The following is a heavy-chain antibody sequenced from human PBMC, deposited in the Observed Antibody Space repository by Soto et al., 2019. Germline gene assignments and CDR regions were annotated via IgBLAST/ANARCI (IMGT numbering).Heavy chain of an antibody. Sequence: GAAVKVSCKSSGYTFINYYMHLFRHAPGQGLEWMGIINPNGGSTTYAQKFQGRVTLTRDTSTNTVNMELSSLRSEDTAVYYCAREKWLVRRNDPFDIWGQGTMVTVSS. D-gene: IGHD6-19*01. J-gene: IGHJ3*02. V-gene: IGHV1-46*01. CDR3: AREKWLVRRNDPFDI. CDR2: INPNGGST. CDR1: GYTFINYY.